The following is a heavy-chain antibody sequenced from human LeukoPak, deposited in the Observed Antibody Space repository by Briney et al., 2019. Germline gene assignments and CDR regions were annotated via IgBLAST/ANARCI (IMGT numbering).Heavy chain of an antibody. CDR3: ARGYDFWSGEPFDY. CDR2: IYTSGST. Sequence: SQTLSLTCTVSGGSISSGSYYWSWIRQPAGKGLEWIGRIYTSGSTNYNPSLKSRVTISVDTSKNQFSLKLSSVTAADTAVYYCARGYDFWSGEPFDYWGQGTLVTVSS. D-gene: IGHD3-3*01. J-gene: IGHJ4*02. V-gene: IGHV4-61*02. CDR1: GGSISSGSYY.